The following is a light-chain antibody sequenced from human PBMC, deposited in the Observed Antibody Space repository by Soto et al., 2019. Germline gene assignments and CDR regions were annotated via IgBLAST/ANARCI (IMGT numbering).Light chain of an antibody. Sequence: QSVLTQPPSASGTPGQRVTISCSGSSSNIGSNTVNWYQQLPGTAPKLLIYSNNQRPSGVPDRFSGSKSGTSASLAISGLQSEDDSDYYCAACDASLNVVVFGGGTKLTVL. J-gene: IGLJ2*01. CDR2: SNN. CDR3: AACDASLNVVV. CDR1: SSNIGSNT. V-gene: IGLV1-44*01.